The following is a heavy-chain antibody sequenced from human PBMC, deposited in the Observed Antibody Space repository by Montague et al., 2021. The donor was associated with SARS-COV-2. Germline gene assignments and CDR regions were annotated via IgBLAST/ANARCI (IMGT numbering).Heavy chain of an antibody. D-gene: IGHD3-9*01. Sequence: SETLSLTCTVSGGSISSSSYYWGWIRQPPGKGLEWIGSIYYSGGTXYNPSLKSRVTISVDTSKNQFSLKLSSVTAADTAVYYCARHGSSGYFDWLGDWGQGTLVTVSS. V-gene: IGHV4-39*01. CDR3: ARHGSSGYFDWLGD. CDR2: IYYSGGT. CDR1: GGSISSSSYY. J-gene: IGHJ4*02.